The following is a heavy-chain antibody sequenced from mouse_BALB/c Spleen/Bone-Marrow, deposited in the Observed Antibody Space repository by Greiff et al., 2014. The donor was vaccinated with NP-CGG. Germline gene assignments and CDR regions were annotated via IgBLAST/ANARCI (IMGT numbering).Heavy chain of an antibody. D-gene: IGHD2-1*01. V-gene: IGHV1S34*01. CDR1: GYSFTGYY. CDR2: ISCSHGAT. J-gene: IGHJ3*01. CDR3: VKRVYGNPFAY. Sequence: LVKAGASVKISCKASGYSFTGYYMHWVKQSHGKSLEWIGYISCSHGATSYNQKFKGKATFTVDTSSSTAYMQFNSLTSEDSAVYYGVKRVYGNPFAYWGQGTLVTVSA.